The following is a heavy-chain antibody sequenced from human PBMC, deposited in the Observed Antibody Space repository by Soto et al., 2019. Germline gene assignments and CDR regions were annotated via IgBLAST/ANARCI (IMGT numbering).Heavy chain of an antibody. CDR2: IYYSGST. Sequence: SETLSLTCTVSGGSITSSYYWGWIRQPPGKGLEWIGSIYYSGSTYYNPSLKSRVTISVDTSKNQFSLKLSSVTAAGTAVYYCASPKIAFYNWFDPWGQGTLVTVSS. CDR3: ASPKIAFYNWFDP. V-gene: IGHV4-39*01. D-gene: IGHD3-3*02. CDR1: GGSITSSYY. J-gene: IGHJ5*02.